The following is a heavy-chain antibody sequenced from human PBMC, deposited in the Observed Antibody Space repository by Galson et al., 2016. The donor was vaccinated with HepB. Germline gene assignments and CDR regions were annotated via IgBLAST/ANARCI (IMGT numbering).Heavy chain of an antibody. CDR3: AREERYCSSMRCQNPDYGMDV. CDR1: GFRFSRYG. D-gene: IGHD2-2*01. J-gene: IGHJ6*02. Sequence: RLSCAASGFRFSRYGMHWVRQAPGKGLEWVAMISYDGSNEYYADSVKGRVTISRDNSKNSLYLQMNSLRAEDTAVYFCAREERYCSSMRCQNPDYGMDVWGQGTLVTVSS. CDR2: ISYDGSNE. V-gene: IGHV3-30-3*01.